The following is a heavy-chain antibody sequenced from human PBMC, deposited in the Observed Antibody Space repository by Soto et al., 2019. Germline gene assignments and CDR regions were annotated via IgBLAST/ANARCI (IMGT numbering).Heavy chain of an antibody. V-gene: IGHV3-30*18. CDR1: GFSFSSYG. CDR2: ISYDGSHK. J-gene: IGHJ4*02. D-gene: IGHD3-10*01. CDR3: AKDPRPVIQMVRGVSEF. Sequence: QVHLVESGGGVVQPGTSLRLSCADSGFSFSSYGMHWVRQAPGKGLEWVAVISYDGSHKFYADAVKGRFSISRDNFKNTLYLQMSSLRDDDTALYYCAKDPRPVIQMVRGVSEFWGQGTLVTVSS.